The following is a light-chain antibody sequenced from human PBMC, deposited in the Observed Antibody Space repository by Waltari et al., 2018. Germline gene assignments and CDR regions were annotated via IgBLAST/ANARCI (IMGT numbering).Light chain of an antibody. CDR3: QQYDNLYS. CDR1: QDINNY. J-gene: IGKJ2*03. Sequence: DIQMTQSPSSLSASVGDRVTLTCRASQDINNYLNWYQQKLGKAPKLLIYGASNLETGVPSRFSGSGSGTDFTLTISSLQPEDIATYYCQQYDNLYSFGQGTKLE. CDR2: GAS. V-gene: IGKV1-33*01.